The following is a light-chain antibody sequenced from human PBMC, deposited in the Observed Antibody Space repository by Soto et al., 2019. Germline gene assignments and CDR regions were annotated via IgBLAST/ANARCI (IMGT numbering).Light chain of an antibody. CDR1: SSDAGNYNF. CDR2: EDS. CDR3: CSYAGSSTSWV. Sequence: ALTQPASVSGSPGQSITISCTGTSSDAGNYNFVSWYQQHPGKAPKVIIYEDSTRPSGVSNRISGSKSGNTASLTISGLQAEDEADYYCCSYAGSSTSWVFGGGTKVTVL. J-gene: IGLJ3*02. V-gene: IGLV2-23*01.